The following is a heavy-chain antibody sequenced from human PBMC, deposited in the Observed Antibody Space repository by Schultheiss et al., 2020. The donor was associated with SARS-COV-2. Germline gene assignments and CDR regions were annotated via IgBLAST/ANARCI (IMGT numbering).Heavy chain of an antibody. CDR1: GYTFSAYY. CDR3: ARGGNWFDP. V-gene: IGHV1-2*02. J-gene: IGHJ5*02. CDR2: INPNSGGT. Sequence: ASVKVSCKASGYTFSAYYMHWVRQAPGQGLEWMGWINPNSGGTNYAQKFQGRVTMTRDTSINAAYMELSRLRSDDTAVYYCARGGNWFDPWGQGTLVTVSS.